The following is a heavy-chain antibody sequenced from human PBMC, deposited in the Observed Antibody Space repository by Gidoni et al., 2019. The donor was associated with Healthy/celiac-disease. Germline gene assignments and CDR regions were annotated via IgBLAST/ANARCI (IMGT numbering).Heavy chain of an antibody. Sequence: QVQLVESGGGVVQPGRSLRLSCAASGFTFSSYGMHWVRQAPGKGLEGVAVISYDGSNKYYADSVKGRFTISRDNSKNTLYLQMNSLRAEDTAVYYCAKEFYSSSSGGGYFDYWGQGTLVTVSS. CDR2: ISYDGSNK. V-gene: IGHV3-30*18. D-gene: IGHD6-6*01. CDR1: GFTFSSYG. CDR3: AKEFYSSSSGGGYFDY. J-gene: IGHJ4*02.